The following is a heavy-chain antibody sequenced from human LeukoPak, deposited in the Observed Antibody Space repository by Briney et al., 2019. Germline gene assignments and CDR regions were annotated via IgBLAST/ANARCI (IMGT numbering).Heavy chain of an antibody. CDR2: INHSGST. V-gene: IGHV4-34*01. CDR1: GGSFSGYY. J-gene: IGHJ6*02. Sequence: PSETLSLTCAVYGGSFSGYYWSWIRQPPGKELKWIGEINHSGSTNYNPSLKSRVTISVDTSKNQFSLKLSSVTAADAAVYYCARVRPVRIQLWSRKGGMDVWGQGTTVTVSS. D-gene: IGHD5-18*01. CDR3: ARVRPVRIQLWSRKGGMDV.